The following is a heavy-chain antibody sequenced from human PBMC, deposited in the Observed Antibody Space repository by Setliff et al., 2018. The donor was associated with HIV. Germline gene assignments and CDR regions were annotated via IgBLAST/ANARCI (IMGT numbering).Heavy chain of an antibody. CDR3: ATELLILVAGHTPALDC. V-gene: IGHV1-2*02. CDR1: GYTFSAYY. D-gene: IGHD6-19*01. CDR2: INPNSGAT. Sequence: ASVKVSCKASGYTFSAYYLHWVRRAPGQGLEWMGWINPNSGATNYAHNFQGRVTITADTSTDTAYMELSSLRSEDTAVYYCATELLILVAGHTPALDCWGQGTLVTVSS. J-gene: IGHJ4*02.